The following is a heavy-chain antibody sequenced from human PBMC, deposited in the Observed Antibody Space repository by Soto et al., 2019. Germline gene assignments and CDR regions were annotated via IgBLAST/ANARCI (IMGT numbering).Heavy chain of an antibody. CDR1: GYTFTSYG. V-gene: IGHV1-2*02. D-gene: IGHD3-22*01. CDR2: INPNSGGT. Sequence: ASVKVSCKASGYTFTSYGIHWVRQAPGQRLEWMGWINPNSGGTNYAQKFQGRVTMTRDTSISTAYMELSRLRSDDTAVYYCARAGYYYDSSGYFDIWGQGTMVTGSS. CDR3: ARAGYYYDSSGYFDI. J-gene: IGHJ3*02.